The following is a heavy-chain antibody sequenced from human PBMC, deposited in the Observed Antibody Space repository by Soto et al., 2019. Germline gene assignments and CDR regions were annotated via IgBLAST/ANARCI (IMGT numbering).Heavy chain of an antibody. Sequence: QVQLVESGGGVVQPGRSLRLSCAASGFTFSSYGMHWVRQAPGQGLEWVAVISYDGSNKYYADSVKGRFTISRDNSKNTLYLQMNSLRAEDTAVYYCAKDQGGDYYDSSGHDYWGQGTLVTVSS. CDR2: ISYDGSNK. CDR1: GFTFSSYG. D-gene: IGHD3-22*01. CDR3: AKDQGGDYYDSSGHDY. J-gene: IGHJ4*02. V-gene: IGHV3-30*18.